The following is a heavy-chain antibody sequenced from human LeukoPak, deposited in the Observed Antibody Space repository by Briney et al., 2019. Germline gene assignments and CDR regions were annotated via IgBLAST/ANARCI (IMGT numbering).Heavy chain of an antibody. CDR3: VKDGPPFDY. J-gene: IGHJ4*02. CDR1: GFSFSSYG. CDR2: IRHDGSDK. V-gene: IGHV3-30*02. Sequence: GGSLRLSCGASGFSFSSYGTHWVRQAPGKGLEWVAFIRHDGSDKYYVDSVKGRFSISRDNSKNTLHLQMNSLTPEDAAVYYCVKDGPPFDYWGQGTLLTVSS.